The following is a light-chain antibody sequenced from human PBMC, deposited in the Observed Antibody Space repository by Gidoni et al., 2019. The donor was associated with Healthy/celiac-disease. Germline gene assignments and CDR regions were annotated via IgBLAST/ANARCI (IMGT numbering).Light chain of an antibody. Sequence: DIQMTQSPSSLSASVGDRVTITGRSSQSISSYLNWYQHKPGKAPKLLIYAASSLQSGVPSRFSGSGSGKDFTLTISSLQPEDFATYYCQQSYSTLQWTFGQGTKVEIK. CDR1: QSISSY. CDR2: AAS. J-gene: IGKJ1*01. V-gene: IGKV1-39*01. CDR3: QQSYSTLQWT.